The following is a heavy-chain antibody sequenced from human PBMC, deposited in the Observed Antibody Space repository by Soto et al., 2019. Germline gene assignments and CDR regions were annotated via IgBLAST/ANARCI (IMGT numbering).Heavy chain of an antibody. CDR2: IIPIFGTA. CDR1: GGTFSSYA. D-gene: IGHD2-21*02. CDR3: ARGVVVTASPPLYGMDV. V-gene: IGHV1-69*13. J-gene: IGHJ6*02. Sequence: ASVKVSCKASGGTFSSYAISWVRQAPGQGLEWMGGIIPIFGTANYAQKLQGRVTITADESTSTAYMELSSLRSEDTAVYYCARGVVVTASPPLYGMDVWGQGTTVTVSS.